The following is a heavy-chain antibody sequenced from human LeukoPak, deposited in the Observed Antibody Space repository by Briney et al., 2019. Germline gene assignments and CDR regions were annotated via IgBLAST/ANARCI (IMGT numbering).Heavy chain of an antibody. V-gene: IGHV4-61*02. J-gene: IGHJ6*03. CDR2: IYTSGST. D-gene: IGHD3-3*01. CDR1: GGSISSGSYY. Sequence: SETPSLTCAVSGGSISSGSYYWSWIRQPAGKGLEWIGRIYTSGSTNYNPSLKSQVTISLDTSKNHFSLKLSSVTAADTAVYYCARGFTRAGHYYFYYMDVWGKGTTVTVSS. CDR3: ARGFTRAGHYYFYYMDV.